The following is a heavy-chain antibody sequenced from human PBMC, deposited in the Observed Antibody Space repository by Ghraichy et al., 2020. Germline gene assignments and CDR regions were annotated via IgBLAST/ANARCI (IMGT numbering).Heavy chain of an antibody. CDR3: ARRAEPGITIFGVAPIGDYDYYMDV. D-gene: IGHD3-3*01. J-gene: IGHJ6*03. Sequence: SVKVSCKASGGTFSSYAISWVRQAPGQGLEWMGGIIPIFGTANYAQKFQGRVTITADESTNTAYMELSSLRSEDTAVYYCARRAEPGITIFGVAPIGDYDYYMDVWGKGTTVTVSS. V-gene: IGHV1-69*13. CDR2: IIPIFGTA. CDR1: GGTFSSYA.